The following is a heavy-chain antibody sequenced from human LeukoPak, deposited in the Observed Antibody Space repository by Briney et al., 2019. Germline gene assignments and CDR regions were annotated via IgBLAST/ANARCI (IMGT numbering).Heavy chain of an antibody. CDR3: VLGTSGYYYTGFDF. CDR2: VSGSGGSA. D-gene: IGHD3-22*01. J-gene: IGHJ4*02. Sequence: GGSLRLSCTASGFTFSSYAMNWVRQAPGKGLEWVSGVSGSGGSAYYLDSVKGRFTISRDNSKNTLYLQMNSLRAEDTAIYYCVLGTSGYYYTGFDFWGQGTRVTVSS. V-gene: IGHV3-23*01. CDR1: GFTFSSYA.